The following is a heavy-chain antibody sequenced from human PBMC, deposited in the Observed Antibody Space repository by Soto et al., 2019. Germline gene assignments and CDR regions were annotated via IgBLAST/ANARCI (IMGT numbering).Heavy chain of an antibody. Sequence: QVLLVESGGGVVQPGRSLRLSCAASGFIFSGYVMHWVRLAPGKGLEWVAGVSSDGNSKHYPDSVKGRFTISRDNSKNTLFLEMDSLCVEDTAVYYCAREDESSGHAGTFQHWGQGTLVTVSS. D-gene: IGHD3-22*01. CDR2: VSSDGNSK. V-gene: IGHV3-30*03. CDR1: GFIFSGYV. CDR3: AREDESSGHAGTFQH. J-gene: IGHJ1*01.